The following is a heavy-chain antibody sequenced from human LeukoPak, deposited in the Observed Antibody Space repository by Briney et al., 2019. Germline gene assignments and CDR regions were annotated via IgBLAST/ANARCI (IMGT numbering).Heavy chain of an antibody. CDR3: ARRTLYSSGWLPDY. Sequence: SVKVSCKASGGTFSSYAISWVRQAPGQGLEWMGGIIPIFGTANYAQKFQGRVTITADESTSTAYMELRSLRSEDTAVYYCARRTLYSSGWLPDYWGQGTLVTVSS. CDR2: IIPIFGTA. D-gene: IGHD6-19*01. CDR1: GGTFSSYA. J-gene: IGHJ4*02. V-gene: IGHV1-69*13.